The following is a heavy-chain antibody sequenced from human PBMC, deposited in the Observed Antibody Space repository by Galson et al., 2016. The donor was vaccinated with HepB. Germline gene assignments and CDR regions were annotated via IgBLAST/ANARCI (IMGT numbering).Heavy chain of an antibody. CDR2: INIRSSTI. J-gene: IGHJ4*02. Sequence: SLRLSCAASGFTFSDYSMNWVRQAPGKGLEWVSYINIRSSTIYYADSVKGRFTISRDNAKNSLYLQMNSLRDEDTVLYYCARMGRDSSDYFYPFDYGGQGIMVTFCS. CDR3: ARMGRDSSDYFYPFDY. V-gene: IGHV3-48*02. CDR1: GFTFSDYS. D-gene: IGHD3-22*01.